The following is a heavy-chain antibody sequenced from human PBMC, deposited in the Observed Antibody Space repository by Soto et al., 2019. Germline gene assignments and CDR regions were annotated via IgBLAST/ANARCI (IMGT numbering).Heavy chain of an antibody. CDR3: AHKGFGPFWRLFDY. CDR1: GFSLSTSGVG. J-gene: IGHJ4*02. CDR2: IYWDDDK. V-gene: IGHV2-5*02. Sequence: SGPALVNPTQTLTLACRFCGFSLSTSGVGVGWIRQPPGKALEWLALIYWDDDKRYSPSLKSRLTITKDTSKNQVVLIMTNMDPVDTATYYCAHKGFGPFWRLFDYWGQGTLVTV. D-gene: IGHD3-3*01.